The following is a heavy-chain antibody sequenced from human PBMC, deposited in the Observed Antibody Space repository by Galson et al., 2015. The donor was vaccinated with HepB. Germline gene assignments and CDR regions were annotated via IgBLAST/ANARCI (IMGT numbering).Heavy chain of an antibody. CDR1: GFTFSSYG. CDR2: IKSKTDGGTT. D-gene: IGHD3-3*01. Sequence: SLRLSCAASGFTFSSYGMHWVRQAPGKGLEWVGRIKSKTDGGTTDYAAPVKGRFTISRDDSKNTLYLQMNSLKTEDTAVYYCTAPFPDSTIYGVVPHRYYYYYYMDVWGKGTTVTVSS. J-gene: IGHJ6*03. V-gene: IGHV3-15*01. CDR3: TAPFPDSTIYGVVPHRYYYYYYMDV.